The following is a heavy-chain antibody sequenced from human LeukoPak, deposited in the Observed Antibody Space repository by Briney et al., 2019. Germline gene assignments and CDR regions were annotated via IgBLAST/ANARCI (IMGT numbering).Heavy chain of an antibody. CDR2: IYYSGST. J-gene: IGHJ3*02. D-gene: IGHD3-10*01. CDR3: ARLIWFGEPRDAFDI. Sequence: PSETLSLTCTVSGGSISSYYWSWIRQPPGKGLEWIGYIYYSGSTNYNPSLKSRVTISVDTSKNQFSLKLSSVTAADTAVYYCARLIWFGEPRDAFDIWGQGTMVTVSS. V-gene: IGHV4-59*08. CDR1: GGSISSYY.